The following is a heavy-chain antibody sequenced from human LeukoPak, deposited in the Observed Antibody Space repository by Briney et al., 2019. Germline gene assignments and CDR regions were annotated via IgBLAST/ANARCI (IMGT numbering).Heavy chain of an antibody. CDR3: ARDQWHYDILTGDPLKYYFKY. V-gene: IGHV3-21*01. J-gene: IGHJ4*02. CDR1: GFTFSSYS. CDR2: ISSNSSYT. Sequence: PGGSLRLSCAASGFTFSSYSMHWVRQAPGKGLEWVPSISSNSSYTYYANSVKGRFTISRDNAKNSLYLQMNSLRAEDTAVYYCARDQWHYDILTGDPLKYYFKYWGQRTLFTLSS. D-gene: IGHD3-9*01.